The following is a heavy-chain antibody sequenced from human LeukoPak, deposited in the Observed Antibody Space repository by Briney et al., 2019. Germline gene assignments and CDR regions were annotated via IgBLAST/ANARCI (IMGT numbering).Heavy chain of an antibody. CDR3: ARHCCSGPAKRVFDI. V-gene: IGHV4-39*01. J-gene: IGHJ3*02. Sequence: ETLSLTCPVSGGSIISSDYHWGWVRQPPGKGLEWIGTISYSGNTNYNPSLRSRVTISVDTSNNQFSLRLGSVTAADTAVYHCARHCCSGPAKRVFDIWGQGTMVTVSS. CDR1: GGSIISSDYH. CDR2: ISYSGNT. D-gene: IGHD2-15*01.